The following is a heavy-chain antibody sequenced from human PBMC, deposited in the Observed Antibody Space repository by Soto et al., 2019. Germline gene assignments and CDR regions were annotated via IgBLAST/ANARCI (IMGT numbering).Heavy chain of an antibody. D-gene: IGHD3-10*01. CDR3: AREVYGSGSYSPPLFDC. CDR2: INPNSGGT. V-gene: IGHV1-2*04. Sequence: ASVKVSCKASGYTFTGYYMHWVRQAPGQGLEWMGWINPNSGGTNYAQKFQGWVTMTRDTSISTAYMELSRLRSDDTAVYYCAREVYGSGSYSPPLFDCWGQGTLVTVSS. CDR1: GYTFTGYY. J-gene: IGHJ4*02.